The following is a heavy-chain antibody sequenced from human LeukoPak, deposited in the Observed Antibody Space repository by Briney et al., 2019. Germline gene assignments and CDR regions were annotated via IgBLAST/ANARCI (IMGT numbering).Heavy chain of an antibody. D-gene: IGHD1-1*01. V-gene: IGHV3-23*01. CDR1: GFTSSSYA. J-gene: IGHJ2*01. CDR3: AKWQRTGNWYFDL. Sequence: GGSLRLSCAASGFTSSSYAMSWVRRAPGKGLEWVSAISAAGGSTYYADSVKGRFTISRDNSKNTVYLQMNSLRVEDTAVYYCAKWQRTGNWYFDLWGRGTLVTVSS. CDR2: ISAAGGST.